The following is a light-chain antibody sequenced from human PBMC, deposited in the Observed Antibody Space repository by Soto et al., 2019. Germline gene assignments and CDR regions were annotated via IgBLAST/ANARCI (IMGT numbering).Light chain of an antibody. J-gene: IGKJ4*01. V-gene: IGKV3-20*01. CDR1: QSFSSTS. CDR2: GAS. CDR3: QQYDSSPLT. Sequence: ENVLTQSPGTLSLSPGERATLSCTASQSFSSTSLAWYQQKPGQAPRLLIYGASSRATGVPDRFSGSGSGTDFTLTISRLESEDFAVYYCQQYDSSPLTFGGGTKVEIK.